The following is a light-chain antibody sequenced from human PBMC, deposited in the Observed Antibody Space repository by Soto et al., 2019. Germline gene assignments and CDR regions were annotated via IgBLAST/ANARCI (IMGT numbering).Light chain of an antibody. J-gene: IGKJ1*01. V-gene: IGKV3-15*01. CDR2: GAS. CDR1: QSVVDN. Sequence: TQSHATMSMSPGTSATLSGMAIQSVVDNYLAWYQQKPGQAPRLLIYGASTRATGAPARFSVSGSGTEFTLTISRLQSEDFAVYYRQQYNNWRAFGQGTKVDIK. CDR3: QQYNNWRA.